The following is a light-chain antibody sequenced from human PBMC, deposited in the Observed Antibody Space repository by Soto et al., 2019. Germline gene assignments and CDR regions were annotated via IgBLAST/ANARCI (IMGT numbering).Light chain of an antibody. Sequence: QSALTQPPSASGSPGQSVTISCTGTSSDIGGYNFVSWYQQHPGKAPKLIIYEVSKRPSGVPDRFSGSKSGNTASLAVSGLQAEDEDDYYCCSYAGSNNWGVFGTGTKLTVL. CDR1: SSDIGGYNF. V-gene: IGLV2-8*01. CDR3: CSYAGSNNWGV. CDR2: EVS. J-gene: IGLJ1*01.